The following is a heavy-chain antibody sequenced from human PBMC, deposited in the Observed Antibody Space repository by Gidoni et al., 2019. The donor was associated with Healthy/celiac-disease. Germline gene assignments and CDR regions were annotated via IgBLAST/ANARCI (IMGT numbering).Heavy chain of an antibody. D-gene: IGHD6-6*01. CDR2: ISYDGSNK. Sequence: QVQLVESGGGVVQPGRSMRLSCAASGFTFGSYAMHWARRAPGKGLEWVAVISYDGSNKYYADSVKGRFTISRDNSKNTLYLQMNSLRAEDTAVYYCARAKPVLAARPPLGYYYGMDVWGQGTTVTVSS. V-gene: IGHV3-30-3*01. J-gene: IGHJ6*02. CDR3: ARAKPVLAARPPLGYYYGMDV. CDR1: GFTFGSYA.